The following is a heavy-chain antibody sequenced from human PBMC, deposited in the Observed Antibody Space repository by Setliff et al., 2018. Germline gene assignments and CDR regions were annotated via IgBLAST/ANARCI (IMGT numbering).Heavy chain of an antibody. Sequence: GGSLRLSCAASGFTFSTYRMHWVRQAPGKGLEWVAVIWDDGVKKYHADSVKGRFTMTTDTSTNTAYMELRSLTSDDTAVYFCARAPRLEWILPTFDYWGQGTPVTVSS. CDR1: GFTFSTYR. CDR3: ARAPRLEWILPTFDY. V-gene: IGHV3-33*08. J-gene: IGHJ4*02. D-gene: IGHD3-3*01. CDR2: IWDDGVKK.